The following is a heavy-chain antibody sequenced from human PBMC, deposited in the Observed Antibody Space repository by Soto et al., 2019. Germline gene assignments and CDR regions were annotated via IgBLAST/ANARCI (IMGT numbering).Heavy chain of an antibody. CDR3: ARQYYGDYADAFDI. D-gene: IGHD4-17*01. Sequence: SEPLSLTRTVSGGSISSYYSSRIRQPPGQGLAWIGYIYYSGSTNSNPSLKSRVTISVDTSKNQFSLKLSSVTAADTAVYYCARQYYGDYADAFDIWGQGTMVTVSS. CDR1: GGSISSYY. V-gene: IGHV4-59*08. J-gene: IGHJ3*02. CDR2: IYYSGST.